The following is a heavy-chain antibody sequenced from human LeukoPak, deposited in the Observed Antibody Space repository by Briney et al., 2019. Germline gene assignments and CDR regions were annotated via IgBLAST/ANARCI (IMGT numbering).Heavy chain of an antibody. CDR1: GFTFSSYA. CDR2: IWYDGSNT. Sequence: GRSLRLSCAASGFTFSSYAMHWVRQAPGKGLEWVAVIWYDGSNTYYADPVKGRFTISRDNSKNTLYLQMNSLRAEDTAVYYCASRSTRFNWGQGTLVTVSS. J-gene: IGHJ4*02. V-gene: IGHV3-33*01. D-gene: IGHD2-2*01. CDR3: ASRSTRFN.